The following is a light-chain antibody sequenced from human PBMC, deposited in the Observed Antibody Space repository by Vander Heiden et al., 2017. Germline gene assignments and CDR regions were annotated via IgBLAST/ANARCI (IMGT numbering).Light chain of an antibody. J-gene: IGKJ4*01. V-gene: IGKV1-33*01. CDR1: QDISNY. CDR2: DAS. CDR3: QQDGNLPPT. Sequence: DIQMTQSPSSLSASVGDRVTITCQASQDISNYLNWYQQKPGKAPKLLIYDASNLETGVPSRFSGSGSGKDFTFTISSLQPEDIATYYCQQDGNLPPTFGGGTKVEIK.